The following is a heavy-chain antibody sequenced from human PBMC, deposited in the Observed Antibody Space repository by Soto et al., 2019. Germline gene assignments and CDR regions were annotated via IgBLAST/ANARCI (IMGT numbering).Heavy chain of an antibody. J-gene: IGHJ4*02. V-gene: IGHV4-59*11. CDR3: ARVGSSGWSPDY. D-gene: IGHD6-19*01. Sequence: SETLSLTFTVACGSISGHYWIWIRQSPGKGLEWIGYVFYSGTTNYNPSLKSRVTLSADTSKNQFSLRLSSVTAEDTAVYYCARVGSSGWSPDYWGQVTRVTISS. CDR1: CGSISGHY. CDR2: VFYSGTT.